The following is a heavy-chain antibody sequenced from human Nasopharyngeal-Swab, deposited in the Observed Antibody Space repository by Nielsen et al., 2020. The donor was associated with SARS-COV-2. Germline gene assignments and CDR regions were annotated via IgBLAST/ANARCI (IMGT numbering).Heavy chain of an antibody. CDR3: ARDLNPNRSGWLPYYYYGMDV. D-gene: IGHD6-19*01. J-gene: IGHJ6*02. V-gene: IGHV4-59*01. CDR2: IYYSGST. Sequence: WIRQPPGKGLEWIGYIYYSGSTNYHPSLKSRVTISVDTSKNQFSLKLSSVTAADTAVYYCARDLNPNRSGWLPYYYYGMDVWGQGTTGTVSS.